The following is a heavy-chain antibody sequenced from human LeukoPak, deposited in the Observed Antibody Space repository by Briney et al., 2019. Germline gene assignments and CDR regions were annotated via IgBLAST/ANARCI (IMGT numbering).Heavy chain of an antibody. V-gene: IGHV4-61*02. CDR3: ARDGRSIAARPSPSGWFDP. Sequence: SQTLSLTCTVSGGSISSGSYYWRWIRQPAGKGLEWLGRIYTSGSTNYNPSLKSRVTISVDTSKNQFSLKLSSVTAADTAVYYCARDGRSIAARPSPSGWFDPWGQGTLVTVSS. CDR1: GGSISSGSYY. D-gene: IGHD6-6*01. J-gene: IGHJ5*02. CDR2: IYTSGST.